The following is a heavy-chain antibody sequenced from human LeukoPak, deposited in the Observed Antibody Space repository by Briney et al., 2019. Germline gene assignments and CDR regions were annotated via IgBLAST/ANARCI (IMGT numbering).Heavy chain of an antibody. Sequence: SETLSLTCTVSGGSISSYYWSWIRQPAGKGLEWIGRIYTSGSTNYNPSLKSRVTMSVDTSKNQLSLKLSSVTAADTAVYYCRLVPSEFSDYWGQGTLVTVSS. CDR1: GGSISSYY. CDR3: RLVPSEFSDY. CDR2: IYTSGST. D-gene: IGHD6-6*01. J-gene: IGHJ4*02. V-gene: IGHV4-4*07.